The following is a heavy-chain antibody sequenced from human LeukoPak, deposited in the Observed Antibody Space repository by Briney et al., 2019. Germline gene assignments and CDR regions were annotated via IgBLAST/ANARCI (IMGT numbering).Heavy chain of an antibody. V-gene: IGHV3-7*01. CDR1: GFTFSSYW. CDR2: IKQDGSEK. D-gene: IGHD3-22*01. CDR3: ARVAMVVVSPFDY. Sequence: GGSLRLSCAASGFTFSSYWMSWVRQAPGKGLEWVADIKQDGSEKYYVDSVKGRFTISRDNAKNSLYLQMNSLRAEDTAVYYCARVAMVVVSPFDYWGQGTLVTVSS. J-gene: IGHJ4*02.